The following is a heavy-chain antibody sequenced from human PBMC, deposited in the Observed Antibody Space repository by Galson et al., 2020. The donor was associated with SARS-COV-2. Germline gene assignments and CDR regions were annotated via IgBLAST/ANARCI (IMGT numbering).Heavy chain of an antibody. CDR2: IYWDDDK. Sequence: KMSGPPLVKPTQTLTLTCTFSGFSLSTSGVGVGWIRQPPGKALEWLALIYWDDDKRYSPSLKSRLTITKDTSKNQVVLTMTNMDPVDTATYYCAHLGNDFWSGYENFDYWGQGTLVTVSS. D-gene: IGHD3-3*01. J-gene: IGHJ4*02. CDR1: GFSLSTSGVG. V-gene: IGHV2-5*02. CDR3: AHLGNDFWSGYENFDY.